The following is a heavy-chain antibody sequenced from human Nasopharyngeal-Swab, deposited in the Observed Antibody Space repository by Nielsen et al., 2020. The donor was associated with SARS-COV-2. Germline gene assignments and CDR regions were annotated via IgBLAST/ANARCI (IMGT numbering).Heavy chain of an antibody. CDR1: GFTFDDDA. V-gene: IGHV3-43*02. D-gene: IGHD2-21*02. Sequence: GGSLRLSCAASGFTFDDDAMHWVRQAPGKGLEWLSLITKDAKTTQYADSVKGRFTISRDNSKKSLYLQMSGLRPEDTAFYFCAKGRSDSYYTYFDSWGQGTLVTVSS. J-gene: IGHJ4*02. CDR2: ITKDAKTT. CDR3: AKGRSDSYYTYFDS.